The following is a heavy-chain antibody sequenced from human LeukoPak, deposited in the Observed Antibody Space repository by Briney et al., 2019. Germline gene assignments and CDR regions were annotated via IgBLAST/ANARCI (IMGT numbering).Heavy chain of an antibody. CDR2: SSASGGTT. D-gene: IGHD2-2*01. Sequence: GGTLRLSCAASGFTFNNYAMSWVRQAPGKGLEWVSASSASGGTTYYADSVKGRFTISRDNSENTLFLQMISLRAEDTAVYYCAKEPREYCSSTSCPNWFDSWGQGTLVTVSS. CDR3: AKEPREYCSSTSCPNWFDS. V-gene: IGHV3-23*01. CDR1: GFTFNNYA. J-gene: IGHJ5*01.